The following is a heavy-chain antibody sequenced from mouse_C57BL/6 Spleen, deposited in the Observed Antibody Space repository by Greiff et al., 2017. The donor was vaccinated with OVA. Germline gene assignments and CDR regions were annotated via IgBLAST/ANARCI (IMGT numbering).Heavy chain of an antibody. Sequence: EVKLQESGPGLVKPSQSLSLTCSVTGYSITSGYYWNWIRQFPGNKLEWVGYISYDGSNNYNPSLKNRISITRDTSKNQFFLKLNSVTTEDTATYYCARNWYFDYWGQGTTLTVSS. J-gene: IGHJ2*01. V-gene: IGHV3-6*01. CDR3: ARNWYFDY. CDR1: GYSITSGYY. D-gene: IGHD4-1*01. CDR2: ISYDGSN.